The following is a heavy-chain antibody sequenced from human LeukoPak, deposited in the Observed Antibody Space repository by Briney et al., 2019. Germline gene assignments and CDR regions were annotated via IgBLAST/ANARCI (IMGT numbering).Heavy chain of an antibody. D-gene: IGHD3-10*01. Sequence: ASVKVSCKASGYTFTSYYMHWVRQAPGQGLEWMGIINPSGGSTSYAQKFQGRVTMTRNTSISTAYMELSSLRSEDTAVYYCARSSELLWFGELLARNYYFDYWGQGTLVTVSS. CDR2: INPSGGST. V-gene: IGHV1-46*01. J-gene: IGHJ4*02. CDR3: ARSSELLWFGELLARNYYFDY. CDR1: GYTFTSYY.